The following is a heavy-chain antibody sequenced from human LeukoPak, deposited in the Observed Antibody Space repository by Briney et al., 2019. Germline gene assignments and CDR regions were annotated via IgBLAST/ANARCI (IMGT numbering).Heavy chain of an antibody. CDR2: IYYSGST. CDR1: GGSISSHY. D-gene: IGHD3-22*01. CDR3: ARLYDSSGYTNWLDP. V-gene: IGHV4-59*11. J-gene: IGHJ5*02. Sequence: PSETLSLTCTASGGSISSHYWSWIRQPPGKGLEWIGYIYYSGSTKYNPSLKSRVTISVDTSESQLSLKLSSVTAADTAVYYCARLYDSSGYTNWLDPWGQGTLVTVSS.